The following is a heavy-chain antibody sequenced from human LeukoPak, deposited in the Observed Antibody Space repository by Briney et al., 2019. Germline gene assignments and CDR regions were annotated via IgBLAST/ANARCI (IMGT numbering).Heavy chain of an antibody. Sequence: PSETLSLTCTVSGGSISSGDYYWSWIRQPPGKGLEWIGYSYYSGSTYYNPPLNSRVTITVDTSKTQYSLKRSSVTAADTAAYYCTREGYYGGNYGYWGQGTLVTVSS. CDR2: SYYSGST. D-gene: IGHD4-23*01. V-gene: IGHV4-30-4*08. CDR1: GGSISSGDYY. CDR3: TREGYYGGNYGY. J-gene: IGHJ4*02.